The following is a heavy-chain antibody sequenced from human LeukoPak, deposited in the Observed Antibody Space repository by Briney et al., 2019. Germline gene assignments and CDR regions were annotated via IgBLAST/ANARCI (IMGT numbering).Heavy chain of an antibody. D-gene: IGHD3-22*01. CDR2: IRYDGSNK. Sequence: GGSLRLSCAASGFTFSSYGMHWVRQAPGKGLEWVAFIRYDGSNKYYADSVKGRFTISRDNAKNSLYLQMNSPRAEDTAVYYCAGAVMRYDSSGYYYNQDYFDYWGQGTLVTVSS. CDR3: AGAVMRYDSSGYYYNQDYFDY. J-gene: IGHJ4*02. CDR1: GFTFSSYG. V-gene: IGHV3-30*02.